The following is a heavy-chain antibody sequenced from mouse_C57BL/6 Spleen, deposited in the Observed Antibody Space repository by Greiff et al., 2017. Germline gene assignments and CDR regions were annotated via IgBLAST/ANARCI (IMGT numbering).Heavy chain of an antibody. CDR2: IDPSDSET. Sequence: QVQLQQPGAELVRPGSSVKLSCKASGYTFTSYWMHWVKQRPIQGLEWIGNIDPSDSETHYNQKFKDKATLTVDKSSSTAYMQLSSLTSEDSAVYYCARKGYDYGGFAYWGQGTLVTVSA. J-gene: IGHJ3*01. CDR3: ARKGYDYGGFAY. D-gene: IGHD2-4*01. CDR1: GYTFTSYW. V-gene: IGHV1-52*01.